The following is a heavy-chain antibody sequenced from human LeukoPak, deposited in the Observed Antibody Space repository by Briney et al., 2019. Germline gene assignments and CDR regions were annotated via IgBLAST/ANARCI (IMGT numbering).Heavy chain of an antibody. CDR1: GFTFSSYE. J-gene: IGHJ4*02. D-gene: IGHD6-13*01. CDR2: ISRSGDTI. CDR3: ARATGYDATSDY. V-gene: IGHV3-48*03. Sequence: GGSLILSCAASGFTFSSYEMNWVRQAPGKGLEWVSYISRSGDTIHYADSMKGRFTISRDNAKNSLYLQMNSLRAEDTAVYFCARATGYDATSDYWGQGTLVTVSS.